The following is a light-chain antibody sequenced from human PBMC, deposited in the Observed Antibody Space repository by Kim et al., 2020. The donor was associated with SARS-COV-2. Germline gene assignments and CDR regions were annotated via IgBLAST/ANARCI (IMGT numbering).Light chain of an antibody. Sequence: VSPEERAPLSCRASQSVSGNLAWYQQKPGQAPRLFIYSASTRAAGIPARFSGSGSGTEFTLTISSLQSEDFAVYYCQQYHDWPKTFGQGTKVDIK. CDR3: QQYHDWPKT. V-gene: IGKV3-15*01. J-gene: IGKJ1*01. CDR2: SAS. CDR1: QSVSGN.